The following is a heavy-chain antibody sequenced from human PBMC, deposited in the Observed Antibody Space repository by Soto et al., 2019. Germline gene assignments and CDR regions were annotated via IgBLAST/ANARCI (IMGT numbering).Heavy chain of an antibody. Sequence: GGSLRLSCAASGFTFSDHYMDWVRQAPGKGLEWVGRTRNKAESYTTEYAASVEGRFTISRDDSKNSLYLQMNSLKTEDTAVYYCARELMTTATYFDHWGQGTLVTVSS. J-gene: IGHJ4*02. D-gene: IGHD4-17*01. CDR1: GFTFSDHY. CDR3: ARELMTTATYFDH. V-gene: IGHV3-72*01. CDR2: TRNKAESYTT.